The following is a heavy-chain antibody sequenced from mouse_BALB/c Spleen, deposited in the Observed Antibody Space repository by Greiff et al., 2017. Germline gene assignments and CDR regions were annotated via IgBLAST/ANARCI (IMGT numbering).Heavy chain of an antibody. CDR3: ARDSWFAY. CDR1: GYSITSGYY. V-gene: IGHV3-6*02. Sequence: EVKLQESGPGLVKPSQSLTLTCPATGYSITSGYYRNWIRQSPGNKLEWMGYISYDGSNNYNPSLKNRISITRDTSKNPFFLKLNSVTTEDTATFYCARDSWFAYWGQGTLVTVSA. J-gene: IGHJ3*01. CDR2: ISYDGSN.